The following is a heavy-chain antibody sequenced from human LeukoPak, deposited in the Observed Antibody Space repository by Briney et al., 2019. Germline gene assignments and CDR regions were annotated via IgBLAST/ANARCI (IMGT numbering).Heavy chain of an antibody. CDR2: MNPNSGNT. CDR3: ARGGSSSFNWFDP. CDR1: GYTFTSYD. D-gene: IGHD6-13*01. J-gene: IGHJ5*02. Sequence: ASVKVSCKASGYTFTSYDINWGRQATGQGLERMGWMNPNSGNTGYAQKFQGRVTITRNTSISTAYMELSSLRSEDTAVYYCARGGSSSFNWFDPWGQGNLVTVSS. V-gene: IGHV1-8*03.